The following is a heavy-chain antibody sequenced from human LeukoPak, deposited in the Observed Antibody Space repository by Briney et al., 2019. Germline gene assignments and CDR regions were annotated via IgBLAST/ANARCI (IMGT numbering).Heavy chain of an antibody. Sequence: ASVKVSCKASGYTFISFDIDWVRQATGQGLEWMGWMSPKSGNTDYAQKLQGRVTMTTDTSTSTAYMELRSLRSDDTAVYYCASFLSLTTGFDYWGQGTLVTVSS. V-gene: IGHV1-18*01. J-gene: IGHJ4*02. CDR2: MSPKSGNT. CDR3: ASFLSLTTGFDY. D-gene: IGHD2/OR15-2a*01. CDR1: GYTFISFD.